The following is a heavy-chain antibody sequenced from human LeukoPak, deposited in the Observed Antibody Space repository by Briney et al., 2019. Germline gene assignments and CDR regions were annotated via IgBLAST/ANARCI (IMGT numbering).Heavy chain of an antibody. D-gene: IGHD3-10*01. J-gene: IGHJ3*02. CDR3: ARGSGSEIYYAFDI. CDR2: ISAYNPNT. Sequence: ATVKVSCKASGYSFTTYGLTWVRQAPGQGLEWVGWISAYNPNTLAYTGHGRYAQKFQGRVTMTTDTSTSTAYMERRSLRSDDTAVYYCARGSGSEIYYAFDIWGQGTMVTVSS. CDR1: GYSFTTYG. V-gene: IGHV1-18*01.